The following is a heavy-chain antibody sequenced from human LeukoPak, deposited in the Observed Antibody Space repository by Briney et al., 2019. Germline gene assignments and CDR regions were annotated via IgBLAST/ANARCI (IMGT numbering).Heavy chain of an antibody. D-gene: IGHD6-13*01. CDR3: AGDQFSSNWYKD. CDR1: GASIGSYNSY. V-gene: IGHV4-39*07. CDR2: IYHSGSP. Sequence: SETLSLICTVSGASIGSYNSYWGWIRQPPGKGLEWIGSIYHSGSPYYNPSLKSRVTISADFSKNQFSLKLSSVTVAETAVYFCAGDQFSSNWYKDWGPGTLVTVSS. J-gene: IGHJ4*02.